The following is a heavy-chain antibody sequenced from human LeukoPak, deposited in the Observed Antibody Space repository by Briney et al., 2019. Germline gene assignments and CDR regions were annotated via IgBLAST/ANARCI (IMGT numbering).Heavy chain of an antibody. J-gene: IGHJ6*03. CDR3: ARVEGRIVVVPAAIRTPIYYYYYMDV. V-gene: IGHV4-31*03. CDR2: IYYSGST. D-gene: IGHD2-2*02. Sequence: PSQTLSLTCTVSGGSISSGGYYWSWIRQHPGKGLEWIGYIYYSGSTYYNPSLKSRVTISVDTSKNQFSLKLSSVTAADTAVYYCARVEGRIVVVPAAIRTPIYYYYYMDVWGKGTTVTVSS. CDR1: GGSISSGGYY.